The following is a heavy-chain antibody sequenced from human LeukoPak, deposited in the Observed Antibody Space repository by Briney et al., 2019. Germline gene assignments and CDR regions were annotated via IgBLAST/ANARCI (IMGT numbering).Heavy chain of an antibody. CDR1: GFTFSRYW. CDR2: IKTDGSEK. CDR3: ARSGIAAAGSDY. Sequence: GGSLRLSCAASGFTFSRYWMSWVRQAPGKGLEWVANIKTDGSEKYYVDSLKGRFIISRDNAKNSLYLQMNSLRAEDTAVYYCARSGIAAAGSDYWGQGTLVTVSS. J-gene: IGHJ4*02. V-gene: IGHV3-7*04. D-gene: IGHD6-13*01.